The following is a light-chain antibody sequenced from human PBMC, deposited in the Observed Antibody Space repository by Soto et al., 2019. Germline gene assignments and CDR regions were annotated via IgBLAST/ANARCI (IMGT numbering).Light chain of an antibody. Sequence: EIVLTQSPGILSLSPGERATLSCRASLSVTSNYLAWYQQKPGQAPRLLIYGASSRATGIPDRFSGSGSGTDFTLTISRLEPEDFAGYHCQQYGSSPPLSFGGGTKVEIK. V-gene: IGKV3-20*01. CDR1: LSVTSNY. J-gene: IGKJ4*01. CDR2: GAS. CDR3: QQYGSSPPLS.